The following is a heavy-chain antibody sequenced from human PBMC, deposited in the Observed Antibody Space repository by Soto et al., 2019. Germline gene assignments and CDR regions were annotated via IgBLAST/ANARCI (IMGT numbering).Heavy chain of an antibody. J-gene: IGHJ4*02. CDR1: GGSISSSSYY. Sequence: SETLSLTCTVSGGSISSSSYYWGWIRQPPGKGLEWIGSIYYSGSTYYNPSLKSRVTISVDTSKNQFSLKLSSVTAADTAVYYCARLVVPAADVDYWGQGTLVTVSS. V-gene: IGHV4-39*01. D-gene: IGHD2-2*01. CDR2: IYYSGST. CDR3: ARLVVPAADVDY.